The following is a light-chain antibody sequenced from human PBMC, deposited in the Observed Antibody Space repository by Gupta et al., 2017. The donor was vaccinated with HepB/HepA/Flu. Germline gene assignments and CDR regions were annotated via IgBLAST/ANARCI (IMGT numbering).Light chain of an antibody. CDR3: QQLTNRPIT. CDR1: QSVSNY. V-gene: IGKV3-11*01. J-gene: IGKJ5*01. Sequence: EIVLTHSPATLSLSPGERATLSCRASQSVSNYVAWYQQKPGQAPRLLIYDAFNRATGIPARFSGSGSGTDFTLTISSLEPEDFAVYYCQQLTNRPITFGQGTRLEIK. CDR2: DAF.